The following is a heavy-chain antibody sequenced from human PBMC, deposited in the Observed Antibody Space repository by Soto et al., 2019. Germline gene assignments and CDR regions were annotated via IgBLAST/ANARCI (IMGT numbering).Heavy chain of an antibody. CDR3: SGGDDFGLDS. J-gene: IGHJ4*02. Sequence: PSETLSLTCDLCGGSFSGYYWTSNRQPPGKGLEWIGEIDHRGITNYNPSLKSRVTISVDKSKSQFSLKLTSVTAADTAVYDRSGGDDFGLDSWGKGPLVTVSS. V-gene: IGHV4-34*01. CDR1: GGSFSGYY. CDR2: IDHRGIT. D-gene: IGHD4-17*01.